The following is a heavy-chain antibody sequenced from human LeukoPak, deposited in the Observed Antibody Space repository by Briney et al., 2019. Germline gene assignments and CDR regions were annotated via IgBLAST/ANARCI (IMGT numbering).Heavy chain of an antibody. CDR2: FDPEDGET. D-gene: IGHD1-26*01. Sequence: ASVKVSCKVSGYTLTELSMHWVRQAPGKGLEWMGGFDPEDGETIYAQKFQGRVTMTRNTSISTAYMELSSLRSEDTAVYYCARSYCYYYYMDVWGKGTTVTISS. V-gene: IGHV1-24*01. J-gene: IGHJ6*03. CDR3: ARSYCYYYYMDV. CDR1: GYTLTELS.